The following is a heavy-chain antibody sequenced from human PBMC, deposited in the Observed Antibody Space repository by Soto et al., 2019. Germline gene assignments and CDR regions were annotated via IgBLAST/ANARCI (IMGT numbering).Heavy chain of an antibody. CDR2: ISGSGGST. V-gene: IGHV3-23*01. D-gene: IGHD4-17*01. CDR1: GFTFSSYA. CDR3: ASSTVTTPLLDY. Sequence: EVQLLESGGGLVQPGGSLRLSCAASGFTFSSYAMSWVRQAPGKGLEWVSAISGSGGSTYYADSVKGRFTISRDNSKNTLYLQMNGLRAEDTAVYYCASSTVTTPLLDYWGQGTLVTVSS. J-gene: IGHJ4*02.